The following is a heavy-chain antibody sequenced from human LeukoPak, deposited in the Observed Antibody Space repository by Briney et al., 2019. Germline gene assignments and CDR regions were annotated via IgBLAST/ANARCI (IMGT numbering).Heavy chain of an antibody. CDR1: GGSISTYY. D-gene: IGHD3-10*01. CDR2: VYSSGST. V-gene: IGHV4-4*07. Sequence: SETLSLTCTVSGGSISTYYWSWIRQPAGKDLEWIGHVYSSGSTNYNPSLKSRVTMSVDTSKNQLSLKLNSVTAADTAVYYCARGYGSGSNWFDPWGQGTLVIVSS. CDR3: ARGYGSGSNWFDP. J-gene: IGHJ5*02.